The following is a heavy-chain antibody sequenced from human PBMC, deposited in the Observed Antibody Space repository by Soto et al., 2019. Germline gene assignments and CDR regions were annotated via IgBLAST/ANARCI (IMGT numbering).Heavy chain of an antibody. J-gene: IGHJ4*02. D-gene: IGHD3-16*01. Sequence: GGSLRLSCAAPGFTFRNHWMHWVRQAPGKGLVWVSHITNDGSSTVYADSVKGRFSISRDNAKNMVYLQMNSLRPEDTAVYYCVRGSGGLDSWGQGTVVTVS. CDR1: GFTFRNHW. CDR3: VRGSGGLDS. CDR2: ITNDGSST. V-gene: IGHV3-74*01.